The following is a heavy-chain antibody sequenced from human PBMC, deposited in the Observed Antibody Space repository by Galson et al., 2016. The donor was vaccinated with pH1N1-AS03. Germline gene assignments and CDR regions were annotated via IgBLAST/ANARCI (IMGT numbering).Heavy chain of an antibody. CDR2: TNAGNGNT. Sequence: SVKVSCKASGYTFISYVMHWVRQAPGQRLEWMGWTNAGNGNTTYSQSFQGRVTITRDTSASKAYMELSSLRSEDTAVYYCARGRGSYGMDVWGQGTTVTVSS. D-gene: IGHD1-26*01. J-gene: IGHJ6*02. CDR3: ARGRGSYGMDV. V-gene: IGHV1-3*01. CDR1: GYTFISYV.